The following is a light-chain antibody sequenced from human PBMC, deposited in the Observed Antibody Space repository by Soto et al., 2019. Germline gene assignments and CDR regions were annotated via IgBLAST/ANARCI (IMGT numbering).Light chain of an antibody. CDR3: SSYTATNTLV. J-gene: IGLJ2*01. CDR2: GVS. Sequence: QSALTQSASVSGSPGQSITISCTGTSSDVGDYNYVSWYQQHPGKAPKLIIYGVSNRPSGISNRFSGSKSGNTASLTVSGLQAEDEADYYCSSYTATNTLVFGGGTKLIVL. V-gene: IGLV2-14*01. CDR1: SSDVGDYNY.